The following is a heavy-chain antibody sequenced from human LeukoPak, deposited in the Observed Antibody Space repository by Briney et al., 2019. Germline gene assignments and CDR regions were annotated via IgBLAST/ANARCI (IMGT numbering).Heavy chain of an antibody. CDR1: GGSISSYY. Sequence: PSETLSLTCTVSGGSISSYYWSWIRQPAGKGLEWIGRIYTSGSTNYNPSLKSRVTISVDTSKNQFSLKLSSVTAADTAVYYCARDRPRLLWFGEGPGTSNEYYFDYWGQGTLVTVSS. V-gene: IGHV4-4*07. J-gene: IGHJ4*02. CDR3: ARDRPRLLWFGEGPGTSNEYYFDY. D-gene: IGHD3-10*01. CDR2: IYTSGST.